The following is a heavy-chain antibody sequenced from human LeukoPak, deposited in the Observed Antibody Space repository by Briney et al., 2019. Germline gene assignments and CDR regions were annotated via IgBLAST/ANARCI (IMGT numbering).Heavy chain of an antibody. V-gene: IGHV3-48*01. CDR1: GFTFSSYS. CDR2: ISSSSSTI. CDR3: ARNPRLFDILTGYYTPGYYFDY. Sequence: PGGSLRLSCAASGFTFSSYSMNWVRQAPGKGLEWVSYISSSSSTIYYADSVKGRFTISRDDAKNSLYLQMNSLRAEDTAVYYCARNPRLFDILTGYYTPGYYFDYWGHGTLVDVSS. J-gene: IGHJ4*01. D-gene: IGHD3-9*01.